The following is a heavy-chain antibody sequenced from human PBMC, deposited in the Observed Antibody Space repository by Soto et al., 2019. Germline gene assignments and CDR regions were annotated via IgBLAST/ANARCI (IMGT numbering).Heavy chain of an antibody. D-gene: IGHD3-9*01. Sequence: GASVKVSCKVSGYTLTELSMHWVRQAPGKGLEWMGGFDPEDGETIYAQKFQGRVTMTEDTSTDTAYMELSSLRSEDTAVYYCATDLTTPIGYILTGYYAKYWGQGTLVTVSS. CDR3: ATDLTTPIGYILTGYYAKY. CDR2: FDPEDGET. V-gene: IGHV1-24*01. J-gene: IGHJ4*02. CDR1: GYTLTELS.